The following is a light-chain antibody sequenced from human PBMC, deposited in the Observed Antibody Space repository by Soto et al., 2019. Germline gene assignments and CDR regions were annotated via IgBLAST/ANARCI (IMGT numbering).Light chain of an antibody. CDR2: AAS. V-gene: IGKV1-39*01. CDR3: QQSYSTPQT. CDR1: QSISSY. Sequence: DIQMTQSPSSLSASVGDRVTITCRASQSISSYLNWYQQKPGKAPKLLIYAASSLQSGGPSRFSGSGSGTDFPLTISSPQPEDFATYYCQQSYSTPQTFGQGTKLEIK. J-gene: IGKJ2*01.